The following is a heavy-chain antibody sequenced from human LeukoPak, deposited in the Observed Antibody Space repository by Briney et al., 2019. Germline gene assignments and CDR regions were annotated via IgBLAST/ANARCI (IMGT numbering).Heavy chain of an antibody. J-gene: IGHJ4*02. CDR3: ARSHWGAYGVFDY. Sequence: PGGSLRLSCAASGFTFSDHYMDWVRQAPGKGLEWVGRTRNKANSYTTEYAASVKGRFTISRDDSKTSLYLEMNSLKTEDTAVYYCARSHWGAYGVFDYWGQGTLVTVSS. V-gene: IGHV3-72*01. D-gene: IGHD7-27*01. CDR1: GFTFSDHY. CDR2: TRNKANSYTT.